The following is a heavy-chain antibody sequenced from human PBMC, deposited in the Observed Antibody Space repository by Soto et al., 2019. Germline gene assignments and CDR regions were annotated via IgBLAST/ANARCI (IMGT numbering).Heavy chain of an antibody. J-gene: IGHJ6*04. D-gene: IGHD3-22*01. Sequence: GESLKISCKGSGYIFTSYWIGWVRQMPGKGLEWMGIIYPGESDTRYSPSFQGQVTISADKSISTAYLQWSSLKASDTAIYYCARLYYDYDCSGDGMEVWGKGTTVTVAT. CDR1: GYIFTSYW. CDR2: IYPGESDT. V-gene: IGHV5-51*01. CDR3: ARLYYDYDCSGDGMEV.